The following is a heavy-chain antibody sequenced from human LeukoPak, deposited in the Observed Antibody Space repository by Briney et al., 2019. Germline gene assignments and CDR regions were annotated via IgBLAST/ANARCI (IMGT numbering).Heavy chain of an antibody. V-gene: IGHV5-51*01. Sequence: NLGESLKISCKGSGYSFTSYWIGWVRQMPGKGLEWMGIIYPGDSDTRYSPSFQGQVTISADKSISTAYLQWSSLKASDTAMYYCARLVVVPAADAFDIWGQGTMVTVSS. J-gene: IGHJ3*02. CDR2: IYPGDSDT. CDR3: ARLVVVPAADAFDI. CDR1: GYSFTSYW. D-gene: IGHD2-2*01.